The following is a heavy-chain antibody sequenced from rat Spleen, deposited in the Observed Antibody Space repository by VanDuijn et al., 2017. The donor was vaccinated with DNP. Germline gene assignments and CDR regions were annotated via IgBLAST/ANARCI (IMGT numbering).Heavy chain of an antibody. J-gene: IGHJ1*01. D-gene: IGHD5-1*01. CDR2: INYSGGT. CDR1: GYSITSNY. Sequence: EVQLQESGPGLVKPSQSLSLTCSVTGYSITSNYWGWLRKFPGDKMEWIGYINYSGGTGYNPFLKSRISITRDTSKNQFFLQLSSITAEDTATYYCARGAGSPYWYFDFWGPGTMVTVSS. V-gene: IGHV3-1*01. CDR3: ARGAGSPYWYFDF.